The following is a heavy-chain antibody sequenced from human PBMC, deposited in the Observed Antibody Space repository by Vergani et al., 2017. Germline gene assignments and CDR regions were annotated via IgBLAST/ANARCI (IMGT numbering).Heavy chain of an antibody. Sequence: QITLKESGPTLVKPTQTLTLTCTFSGFSLSTSGVGVGWLRQPPGKALEWLALIYWDDAKRYSPFLKSRLTITKNTHKNQVVLTMTNMDPVDTATYYFAHSGNNYCDSSGYPRNWFDPWGQGTLVTVSS. J-gene: IGHJ5*02. CDR2: IYWDDAK. CDR1: GFSLSTSGVG. V-gene: IGHV2-5*02. CDR3: AHSGNNYCDSSGYPRNWFDP. D-gene: IGHD3-22*01.